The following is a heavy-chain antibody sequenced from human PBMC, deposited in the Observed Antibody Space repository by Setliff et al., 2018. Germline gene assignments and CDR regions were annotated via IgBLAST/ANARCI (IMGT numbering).Heavy chain of an antibody. V-gene: IGHV4-39*07. J-gene: IGHJ5*02. Sequence: SETLSLTCTVSGDSISSGSHYWGWIRQPPGKGLEWIGRIHYRGTTYSNVSLASRLTISVDTSKNQFSLTLSSVTAADTAVYYCARGGGGYHAAPWGQGILVTVSS. CDR2: IHYRGTT. D-gene: IGHD2-2*01. CDR3: ARGGGGYHAAP. CDR1: GDSISSGSHY.